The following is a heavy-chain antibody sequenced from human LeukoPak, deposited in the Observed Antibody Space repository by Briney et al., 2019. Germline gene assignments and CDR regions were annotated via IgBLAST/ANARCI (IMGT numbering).Heavy chain of an antibody. D-gene: IGHD3-22*01. CDR1: GGSISSGGYY. V-gene: IGHV4-31*03. CDR3: ARRSQYYYDSSGYYYDY. Sequence: SQTLSLTCTGSGGSISSGGYYWSWIRQHPGKGLEWFGYIYYSGSTYYNPSLKSRVTISVDTSKNQFSLKLSSVTAADTAVYYCARRSQYYYDSSGYYYDYWSQGTLVTVSS. J-gene: IGHJ4*02. CDR2: IYYSGST.